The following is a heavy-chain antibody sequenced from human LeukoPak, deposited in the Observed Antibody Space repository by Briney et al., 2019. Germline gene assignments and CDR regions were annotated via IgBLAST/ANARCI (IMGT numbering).Heavy chain of an antibody. CDR3: AREVVGTFDY. CDR2: INPNSGGT. D-gene: IGHD2-15*01. V-gene: IGHV1-2*02. J-gene: IGHJ4*02. CDR1: GFTFSSYG. Sequence: GGSLRLSCAASGFTFSSYGMHWVRQAPGQGLEWMGWINPNSGGTNYAQKFQGRVTMTRDTSISTAYMELSRLRSDDTAVYYCAREVVGTFDYWGQGTLVTVSS.